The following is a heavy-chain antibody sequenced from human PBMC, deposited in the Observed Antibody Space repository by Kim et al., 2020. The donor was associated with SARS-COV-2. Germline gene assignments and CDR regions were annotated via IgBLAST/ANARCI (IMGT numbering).Heavy chain of an antibody. J-gene: IGHJ6*02. Sequence: ASVKVSCKASGYTFTSYYMHWVRQAPGQGLEWMGIINPSGGSTSYAQKFQGRVTMTRDMSTSTVYMELSSLRSEDTAVYYCARDLSRFVDLWGIVGASPLSNGMDVWGQGTTVTVSS. CDR3: ARDLSRFVDLWGIVGASPLSNGMDV. D-gene: IGHD1-26*01. CDR1: GYTFTSYY. V-gene: IGHV1-46*01. CDR2: INPSGGST.